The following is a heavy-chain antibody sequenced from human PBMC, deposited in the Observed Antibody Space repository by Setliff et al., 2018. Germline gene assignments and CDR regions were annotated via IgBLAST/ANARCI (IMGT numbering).Heavy chain of an antibody. CDR1: GYTFTSYY. J-gene: IGHJ6*02. V-gene: IGHV1-46*03. CDR3: TRVGRQLVYYYYGMDV. D-gene: IGHD6-13*01. Sequence: ASVKVSCKASGYTFTSYYMHWVRQAPGQGLEWMGIINPSGGSTSYAQKFRGRVTMTRDTSTSTVYMELNSLKTEDTAVYYCTRVGRQLVYYYYGMDVWGQGTTVTVSS. CDR2: INPSGGST.